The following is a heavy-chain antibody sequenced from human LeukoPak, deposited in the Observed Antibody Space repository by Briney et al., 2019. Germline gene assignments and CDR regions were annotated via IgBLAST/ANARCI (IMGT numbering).Heavy chain of an antibody. CDR3: ARDFVELGPYSKNYYYYGMDV. D-gene: IGHD6-13*01. Sequence: PGGSLRLSCAASGFTFSSYSMNWVRQAPGKGLEWASYISSSSSTIYYADSVKGRFTISRDNAKNSLYLQMNSLRAEDTAVYYCARDFVELGPYSKNYYYYGMDVWGQGTTVTVSS. CDR1: GFTFSSYS. J-gene: IGHJ6*02. V-gene: IGHV3-48*04. CDR2: ISSSSSTI.